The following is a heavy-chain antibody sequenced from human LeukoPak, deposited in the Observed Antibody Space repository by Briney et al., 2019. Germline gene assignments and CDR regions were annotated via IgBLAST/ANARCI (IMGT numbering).Heavy chain of an antibody. CDR2: IYWDDDK. J-gene: IGHJ4*02. CDR3: AHKPAREQLWLSFYFDY. V-gene: IGHV2-5*02. D-gene: IGHD5-18*01. Sequence: SGPTLVNPTQTLTLTCTFSGFSLSTGGVGVGWIRRPPGKALEWLAVIYWDDDKHYSPSLKSRLTITKDTSKNQVVLRMTNMDPVDAATYYCAHKPAREQLWLSFYFDYWGQGTLVTVSS. CDR1: GFSLSTGGVG.